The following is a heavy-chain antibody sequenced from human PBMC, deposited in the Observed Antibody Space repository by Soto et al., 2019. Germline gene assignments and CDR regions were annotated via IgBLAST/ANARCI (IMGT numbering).Heavy chain of an antibody. CDR3: ARGGYLDSSNYLAY. CDR1: GYTFTSYG. Sequence: ASVKVSGKAAGYTFTSYGINWVRQAPGRGLEWMGWINPGNGNTKYSQQFQGRVIIDRDTSASTAYMELSSLRSEDAAVYYCARGGYLDSSNYLAYWGLGTLVTVSS. V-gene: IGHV1-3*01. J-gene: IGHJ4*02. CDR2: INPGNGNT. D-gene: IGHD3-22*01.